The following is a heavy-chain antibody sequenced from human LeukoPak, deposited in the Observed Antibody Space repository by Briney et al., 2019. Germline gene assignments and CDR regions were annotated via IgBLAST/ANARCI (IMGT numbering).Heavy chain of an antibody. CDR1: GGTFSRYA. CDR3: ATYHISSPSGYYYYGTDV. CDR2: VIPFFGTA. Sequence: ASVNVSCKAFGGTFSRYAISWVRQAPGHGVESMGGVIPFFGTADYAQMFPGRVTITADESTSTAYMELSSLRSEDTAVYYCATYHISSPSGYYYYGTDVWGQGTTVTVSS. V-gene: IGHV1-69*13. D-gene: IGHD3-3*02. J-gene: IGHJ6*02.